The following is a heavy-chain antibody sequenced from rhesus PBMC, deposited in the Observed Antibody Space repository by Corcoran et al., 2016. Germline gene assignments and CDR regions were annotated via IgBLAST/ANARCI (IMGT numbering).Heavy chain of an antibody. Sequence: QVQLQESGPGLVQPSETLSLTCAVSGGSIRSSKWWSCIRQPPGKGLEWIGFISGRNGPTSYNPSRESRVTISKDTAKNEFSLKLSSVTAADTAVYYCARADGSHPWGQGVLVTVSS. D-gene: IGHD2-21*01. CDR3: ARADGSHP. V-gene: IGHV4S19*01. J-gene: IGHJ4*01. CDR1: GGSIRSSKW. CDR2: ISGRNGPT.